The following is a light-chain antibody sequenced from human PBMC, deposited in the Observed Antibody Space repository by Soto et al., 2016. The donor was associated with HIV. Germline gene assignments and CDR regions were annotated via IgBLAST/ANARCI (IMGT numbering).Light chain of an antibody. CDR1: QSLLHSNGNTY. Sequence: DIVMTQSPLSLPVSPREPASISCRSSQSLLHSNGNTYLDWYLQKPGQSPQHLIYMGSNRASAVPDRFSGSGSGTDFTLNISRVEAEDAGIYYCMQALQTPLTFGGGPGWRS. J-gene: IGKJ4*01. CDR2: MGS. CDR3: MQALQTPLT. V-gene: IGKV2-28*01.